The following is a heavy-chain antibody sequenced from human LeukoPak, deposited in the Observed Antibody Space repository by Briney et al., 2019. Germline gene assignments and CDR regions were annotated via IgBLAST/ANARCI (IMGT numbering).Heavy chain of an antibody. V-gene: IGHV3-23*01. Sequence: GGSLRLSCTASGFTFSNYAMSWVRQAPGKGLEWVSTISGSDGSTYYADSAKGRFTISRDNSKNTLYLQMNSLRVEDTAIYYCAKGRGYCTGGSCYSDYWGQGTLVTVSS. J-gene: IGHJ4*02. CDR1: GFTFSNYA. D-gene: IGHD2-15*01. CDR2: ISGSDGST. CDR3: AKGRGYCTGGSCYSDY.